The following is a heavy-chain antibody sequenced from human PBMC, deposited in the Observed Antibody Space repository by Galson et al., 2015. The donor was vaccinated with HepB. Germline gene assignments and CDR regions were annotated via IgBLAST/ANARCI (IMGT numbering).Heavy chain of an antibody. CDR3: ARHRHCSGDNCHSYSFDY. V-gene: IGHV4-39*01. CDR2: ISYSGIT. Sequence: LSLTCTVSGGSISSSNYYWAWIRQPPGRGLEWIGTISYSGITHYNPSLKSRVTISVDTSKNQFSLKLSSVTAADTAFYYCARHRHCSGDNCHSYSFDYWGQGTLVTVSS. J-gene: IGHJ4*02. CDR1: GGSISSSNYY. D-gene: IGHD2-15*01.